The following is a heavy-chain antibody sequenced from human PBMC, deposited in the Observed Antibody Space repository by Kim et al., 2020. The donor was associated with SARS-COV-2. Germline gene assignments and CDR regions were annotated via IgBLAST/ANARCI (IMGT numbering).Heavy chain of an antibody. Sequence: GSLRLSCAASGFTFSSYAMSWVRQAPGKGLEWVSAISGSGGSTYYADSVKGRFTISRDNSKNTLYLQMNSLRAEDTAVYYCANLVNIVATIDYFDYWGQGTLVTVSS. J-gene: IGHJ4*02. CDR3: ANLVNIVATIDYFDY. CDR2: ISGSGGST. D-gene: IGHD5-12*01. CDR1: GFTFSSYA. V-gene: IGHV3-23*01.